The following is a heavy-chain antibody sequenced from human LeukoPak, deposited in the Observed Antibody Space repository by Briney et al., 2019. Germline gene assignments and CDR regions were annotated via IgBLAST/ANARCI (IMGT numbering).Heavy chain of an antibody. CDR3: ARERITVVRARSFYGMDV. V-gene: IGHV4-31*03. D-gene: IGHD3-10*01. CDR1: GGSIGSGGYY. J-gene: IGHJ6*02. Sequence: SETLSLTCTVSGGSIGSGGYYWRWIRPHPGKGLEWIGYIYYSGSTYYNPSLKSRVTISVDTSKNQYSLKLSSVTAANTAVYYCARERITVVRARSFYGMDVWGQGTTVTVSS. CDR2: IYYSGST.